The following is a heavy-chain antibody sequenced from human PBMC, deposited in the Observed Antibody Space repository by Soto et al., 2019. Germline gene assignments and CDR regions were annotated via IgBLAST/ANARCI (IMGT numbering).Heavy chain of an antibody. CDR1: GFTFSAYG. CDR2: ISFGGSKK. CDR3: AKEGYTGYETLDY. V-gene: IGHV3-30*18. Sequence: QVQLVESGGGVVQPGRSLRLSCAASGFTFSAYGIHWVRQAPGKGLEWVAVISFGGSKKYYADSVKGRFTISRDNSKNTLSLQMNSLRGEDTAVYYCAKEGYTGYETLDYWGQGTLVTVSS. J-gene: IGHJ4*02. D-gene: IGHD5-12*01.